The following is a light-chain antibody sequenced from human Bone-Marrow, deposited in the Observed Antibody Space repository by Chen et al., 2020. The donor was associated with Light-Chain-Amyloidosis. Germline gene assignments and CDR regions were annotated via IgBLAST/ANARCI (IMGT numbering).Light chain of an antibody. J-gene: IGKJ2*01. Sequence: DIQMTQSPSSLSASVGDRVTITCQASQDITNYLNWYQQKPGEVPKLLIYDASTLETGVPSRFIGGRSGTHFTFTITSLQREYIATYYCQQYADLPYTFGQGTNLEIK. CDR3: QQYADLPYT. V-gene: IGKV1-33*01. CDR2: DAS. CDR1: QDITNY.